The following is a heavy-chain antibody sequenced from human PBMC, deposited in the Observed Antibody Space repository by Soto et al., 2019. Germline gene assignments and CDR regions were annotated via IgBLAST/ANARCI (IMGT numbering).Heavy chain of an antibody. CDR2: INPSGGST. J-gene: IGHJ4*02. Sequence: ASVKVSCKASGYTFTSYYMHWVRQAPGQGLEWMGIINPSGGSTSYAQKFQGRVTMTRDTSTSTVYMELSSLRSEDTAVYYCARVPAYYYDSSGYPDDYWGQGTLVTVSS. CDR1: GYTFTSYY. V-gene: IGHV1-46*03. CDR3: ARVPAYYYDSSGYPDDY. D-gene: IGHD3-22*01.